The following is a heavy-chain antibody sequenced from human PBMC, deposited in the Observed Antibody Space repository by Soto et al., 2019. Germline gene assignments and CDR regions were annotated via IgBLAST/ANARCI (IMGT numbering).Heavy chain of an antibody. CDR2: IYYSGST. V-gene: IGHV4-30-4*01. Sequence: SETLSLTCTVSVGSISSGDYYWSWIRQPPGKGLEWIGYIYYSGSTYYNPSLKSRVTISVDTSKNQFSLKLSSVTAADTAVYYCARGYCSGGSCSLDAFDIWGQGTMVTVS. CDR3: ARGYCSGGSCSLDAFDI. CDR1: VGSISSGDYY. D-gene: IGHD2-15*01. J-gene: IGHJ3*02.